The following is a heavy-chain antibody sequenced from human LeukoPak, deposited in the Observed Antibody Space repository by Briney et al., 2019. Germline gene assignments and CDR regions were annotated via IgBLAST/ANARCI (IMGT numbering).Heavy chain of an antibody. D-gene: IGHD2-15*01. CDR3: ASVVVAATTGDY. Sequence: KPGGSRRLSCAASGFTFSSYSMNWVRQAPGKGLEWVSSISSSSSYIYYADSVKGRFTISRDNAKNSLYLQMNSLRAEDTAVYYCASVVVAATTGDYWGQGTLVTVSS. J-gene: IGHJ4*02. CDR1: GFTFSSYS. CDR2: ISSSSSYI. V-gene: IGHV3-21*01.